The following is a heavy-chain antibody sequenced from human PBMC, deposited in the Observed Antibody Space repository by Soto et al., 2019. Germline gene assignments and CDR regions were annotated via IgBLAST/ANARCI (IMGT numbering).Heavy chain of an antibody. D-gene: IGHD3-10*01. CDR3: ASWIWFGDHVLWDWFDH. V-gene: IGHV5-51*01. Sequence: EVQLVQSGAEVKKPGESLKISCKGSGYSFTSYWIGWVRQMPGKGLERMGIIYPGDCDTRDSPSFQGQVTISADKSISPAYLQWRSLKASDTAMYYCASWIWFGDHVLWDWFDHYDQGTLVTVSS. CDR2: IYPGDCDT. CDR1: GYSFTSYW. J-gene: IGHJ5*02.